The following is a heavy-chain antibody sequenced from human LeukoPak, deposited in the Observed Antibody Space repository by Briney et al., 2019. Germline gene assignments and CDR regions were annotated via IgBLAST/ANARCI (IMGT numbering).Heavy chain of an antibody. J-gene: IGHJ4*02. CDR2: IRGDGSMT. V-gene: IGHV3-74*01. CDR3: ARENLAAAADY. CDR1: KFTFSGYW. D-gene: IGHD6-25*01. Sequence: GGSLRLSCAASKFTFSGYWMHWVRQAPGKGLVWVSRIRGDGSMTNYADSVKGRFTISRDNAKNTLYLQMNSLRLEDTAVYYCARENLAAAADYWGQGTVVTVSS.